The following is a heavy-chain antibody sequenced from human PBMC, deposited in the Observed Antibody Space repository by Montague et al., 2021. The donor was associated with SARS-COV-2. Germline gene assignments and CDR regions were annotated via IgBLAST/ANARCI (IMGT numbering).Heavy chain of an antibody. CDR2: IYHSGST. J-gene: IGHJ4*01. D-gene: IGHD3-10*01. CDR1: GGSFSNYY. Sequence: SETLSLTCTVSGGSFSNYYWSWIRQPPGKGLEWIGDIYHSGSTNYNPSLKSRVTISVDTSKNQFSLKLSSVTAADTAVYYCARVQRGCYFGWRVCAPFDYWGQGTLVTVSS. CDR3: ARVQRGCYFGWRVCAPFDY. V-gene: IGHV4-59*01.